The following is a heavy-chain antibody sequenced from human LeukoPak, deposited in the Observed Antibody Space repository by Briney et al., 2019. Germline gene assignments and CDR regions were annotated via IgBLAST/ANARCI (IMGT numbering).Heavy chain of an antibody. CDR1: GFTFNSYS. CDR2: ISYDGSNK. J-gene: IGHJ4*02. V-gene: IGHV3-30*09. CDR3: VKSRRVGANQRGLFDY. Sequence: PGGSLRLSCAASGFTFNSYSMHWVRQAPGKGLEWVAVISYDGSNKYYADSVKGRFAISRDNSKDTVYLQMNSLRADDTAVYYCVKSRRVGANQRGLFDYWGQGTLVTVSP. D-gene: IGHD1-26*01.